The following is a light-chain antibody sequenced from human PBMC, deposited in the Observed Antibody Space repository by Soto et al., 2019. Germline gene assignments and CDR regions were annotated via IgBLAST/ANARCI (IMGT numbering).Light chain of an antibody. CDR3: QSYDSSLSGV. V-gene: IGLV1-40*01. CDR1: SSNIGAGYD. Sequence: QSVLTQPPSVSGAPRQRVTISCTGSSSNIGAGYDVHWYQQLPGTAPKLLIYGNSNRPSGVPDRFSGSKSGTSASLAITGLQAEDEADYYCQSYDSSLSGVFGTGTQLTVL. CDR2: GNS. J-gene: IGLJ1*01.